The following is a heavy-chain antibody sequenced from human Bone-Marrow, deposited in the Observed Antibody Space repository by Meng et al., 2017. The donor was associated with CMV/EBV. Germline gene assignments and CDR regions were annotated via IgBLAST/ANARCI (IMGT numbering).Heavy chain of an antibody. D-gene: IGHD2-2*01. Sequence: SETLSLTCAVYGGSFSGYYWSWIRQPPGKGLEWIGEINHSGSTNYNPSLKSRVTISVDTSKNQFSLKLGSVTAADTAVYYCARGLGYCSSTSCYFKWFDPWGQGTLVTVSS. CDR2: INHSGST. V-gene: IGHV4-34*01. CDR1: GGSFSGYY. CDR3: ARGLGYCSSTSCYFKWFDP. J-gene: IGHJ5*02.